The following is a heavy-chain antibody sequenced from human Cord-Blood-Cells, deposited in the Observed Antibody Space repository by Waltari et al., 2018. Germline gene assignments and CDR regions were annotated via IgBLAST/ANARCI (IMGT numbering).Heavy chain of an antibody. CDR3: AKDPWGAHDAFDI. Sequence: QVQLVESGGGVVQPGRSLRLSCSASGFPFSSYGMHWVRQAPGKGLEWVAVISYDGSNKYYADSVKGRFTISRDNSKNTLYLQMNSLRAEDTAVYYCAKDPWGAHDAFDIWGQGTMVTVSS. V-gene: IGHV3-30*18. CDR2: ISYDGSNK. D-gene: IGHD7-27*01. CDR1: GFPFSSYG. J-gene: IGHJ3*02.